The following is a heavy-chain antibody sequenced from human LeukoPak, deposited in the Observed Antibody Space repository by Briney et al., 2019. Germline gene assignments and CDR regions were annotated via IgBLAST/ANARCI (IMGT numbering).Heavy chain of an antibody. CDR1: GFTFISYS. Sequence: PGGSLRLTCAASGFTFISYSLNGVRQAPGRGRDGVSPISSSSSYIYYADSVKGRFTISRDNAKNSLYLQMNSLRAEDTAVYYCARDLEEDCSSTSCYVNWFDPWGQGTLVTVSS. CDR2: ISSSSSYI. V-gene: IGHV3-21*01. D-gene: IGHD2-2*01. J-gene: IGHJ5*02. CDR3: ARDLEEDCSSTSCYVNWFDP.